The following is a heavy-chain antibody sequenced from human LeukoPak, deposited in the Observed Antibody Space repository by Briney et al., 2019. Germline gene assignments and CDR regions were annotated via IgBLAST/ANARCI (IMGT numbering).Heavy chain of an antibody. D-gene: IGHD6-6*01. CDR1: GFTVSSNY. V-gene: IGHV3-66*01. J-gene: IGHJ6*03. Sequence: GGSLRLSCAASGFTVSSNYMSWVRQAPGKGLEWVSVIYSGGSTYYADSVKGRFTISRDNSKNTLYLQMNSLRAEDTAVYYCARAASIAGPGYYMDVWGKGTTVTVSS. CDR2: IYSGGST. CDR3: ARAASIAGPGYYMDV.